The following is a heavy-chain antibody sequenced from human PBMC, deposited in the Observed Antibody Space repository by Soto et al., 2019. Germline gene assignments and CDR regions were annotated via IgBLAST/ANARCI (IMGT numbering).Heavy chain of an antibody. J-gene: IGHJ6*02. V-gene: IGHV3-30*03. CDR1: GFTFSSYG. Sequence: QVQLVESGGGVVQPGRSLRLSCAASGFTFSSYGMHWVRQAPGKGLEWVAVISYDGSNKYYADSVKGRFTISRDNSKNTLYLQMNSLRAADTAVYYSPTQTYLGQQPPYYYRMYVWGQGTTVTVSS. CDR2: ISYDGSNK. CDR3: PTQTYLGQQPPYYYRMYV. D-gene: IGHD6-13*01.